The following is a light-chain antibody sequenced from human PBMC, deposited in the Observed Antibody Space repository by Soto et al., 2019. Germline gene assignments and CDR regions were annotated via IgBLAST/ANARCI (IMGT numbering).Light chain of an antibody. CDR2: DVN. Sequence: QSALTQPASVSGSPGQSITISCTGTSSDVGGSNHVSWYQQHPGKAPKLMIFDVNSRPSGVSNRFSGSKSGNTASLSISGLQAEDEAEYYCSLYATSSTLVLFGGGTKLTVL. CDR1: SSDVGGSNH. CDR3: SLYATSSTLVL. V-gene: IGLV2-14*01. J-gene: IGLJ3*02.